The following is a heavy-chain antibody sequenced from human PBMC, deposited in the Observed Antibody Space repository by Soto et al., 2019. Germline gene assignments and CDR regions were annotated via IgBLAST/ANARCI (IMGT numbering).Heavy chain of an antibody. Sequence: SVKVSCKASGGTFSSYAISWVRQAPGQGLEWMGGIIPIFGTANYAQKFQGRVTITADESTSTAYMELSSLRSEDTAVYYCATEGVCSSTSCTAFDIWGQGTMVTVSS. D-gene: IGHD2-2*01. CDR1: GGTFSSYA. V-gene: IGHV1-69*13. CDR3: ATEGVCSSTSCTAFDI. J-gene: IGHJ3*02. CDR2: IIPIFGTA.